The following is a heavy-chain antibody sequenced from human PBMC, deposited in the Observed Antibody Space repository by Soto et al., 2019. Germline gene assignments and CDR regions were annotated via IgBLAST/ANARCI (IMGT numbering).Heavy chain of an antibody. CDR3: ARDSRVSKDGGVLDY. CDR2: IIPIFGTT. V-gene: IGHV1-69*13. CDR1: GGPFSSSA. D-gene: IGHD3-3*01. Sequence: SVKVSCKASGGPFSSSALSWLRQAPGQGLEWMGGIIPIFGTTNYAQKFQGRVTITADESTRTTYMELSSLKSDDTAVYYCARDSRVSKDGGVLDYWGQGTLVTVSS. J-gene: IGHJ4*02.